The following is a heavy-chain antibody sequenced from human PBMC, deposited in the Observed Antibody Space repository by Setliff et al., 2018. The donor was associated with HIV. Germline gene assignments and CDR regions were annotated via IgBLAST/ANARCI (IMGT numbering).Heavy chain of an antibody. J-gene: IGHJ4*02. CDR1: GGSFYSYA. CDR3: ATGPKKGVDILPPDY. D-gene: IGHD3-3*01. V-gene: IGHV1-69*13. Sequence: SVKVSCKASGGSFYSYAFTWVRQAPGQGLEWVGGIVPVFRTVNYAEKLQGRVTITADESTSTSYLELNSLTSDDTAVYYCATGPKKGVDILPPDYWGQGPLVTVSS. CDR2: IVPVFRTV.